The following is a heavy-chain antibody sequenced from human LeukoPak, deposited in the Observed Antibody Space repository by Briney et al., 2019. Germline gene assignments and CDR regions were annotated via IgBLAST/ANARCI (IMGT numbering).Heavy chain of an antibody. Sequence: SETLSLTCTVSGGSINSYYWSWIRQPPGKGLEWIGYFYYIGNTNYNPSLKSRVTISVDMSKNQLSLKLTSVTAADTAVYYCARSLWDKGRTSLDYWGQGTLVTVSS. CDR1: GGSINSYY. CDR2: FYYIGNT. V-gene: IGHV4-59*01. CDR3: ARSLWDKGRTSLDY. D-gene: IGHD1/OR15-1a*01. J-gene: IGHJ4*02.